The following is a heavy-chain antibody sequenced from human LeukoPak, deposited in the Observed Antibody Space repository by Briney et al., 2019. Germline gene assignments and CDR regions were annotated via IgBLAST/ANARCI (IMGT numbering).Heavy chain of an antibody. CDR3: ARDYDSSGYFHGGGYYFDY. D-gene: IGHD3-22*01. J-gene: IGHJ4*02. CDR2: IYISGST. Sequence: SETLSLTCTVSGGSISSYYWSWIRQPAGKGLEWIGRIYISGSTNYNPSLKSRVTISVDTSKNQFSLKLSSVTAADTAVYYCARDYDSSGYFHGGGYYFDYWGQGTLVTVSS. CDR1: GGSISSYY. V-gene: IGHV4-4*07.